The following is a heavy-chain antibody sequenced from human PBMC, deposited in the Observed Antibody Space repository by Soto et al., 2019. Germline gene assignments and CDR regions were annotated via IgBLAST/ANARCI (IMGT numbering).Heavy chain of an antibody. CDR1: GGSFSGYY. CDR2: INHSGST. V-gene: IGHV4-34*01. J-gene: IGHJ5*02. Sequence: SETLSLTCAVYGGSFSGYYWSWIRQHPGKGLEWIGEINHSGSTNYNPSLKSRVTISVDTSKNQFSLKLSSVTAADTAVYYCATITSGEFYNWFDPWGQGTLVTVSS. CDR3: ATITSGEFYNWFDP. D-gene: IGHD3-16*01.